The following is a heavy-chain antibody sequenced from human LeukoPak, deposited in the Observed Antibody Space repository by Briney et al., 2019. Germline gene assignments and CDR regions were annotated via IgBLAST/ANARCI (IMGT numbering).Heavy chain of an antibody. CDR1: GGSISSSSYY. Sequence: SETLSLTCTVSGGSISSSSYYWVCIRQPPGKGLEWIGSIYYSGNAYYNPSLKSRVTISVDTSKKQFSLRLRSVTPADTAVYYCARPHGDSDYWGQRTIVTVSS. D-gene: IGHD4-17*01. V-gene: IGHV4-39*01. CDR3: ARPHGDSDY. CDR2: IYYSGNA. J-gene: IGHJ4*02.